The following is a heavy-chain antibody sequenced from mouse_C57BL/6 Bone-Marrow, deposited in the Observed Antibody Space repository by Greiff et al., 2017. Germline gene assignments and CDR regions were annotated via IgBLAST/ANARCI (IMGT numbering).Heavy chain of an antibody. CDR1: GFNIKDDY. CDR2: IDPENGDT. J-gene: IGHJ4*01. D-gene: IGHD2-5*01. CDR3: TTGSNDAMDY. Sequence: VQLKESGAELVRPGASVKLSCTASGFNIKDDYMHWVKQRPEQGLEWIGWIDPENGDTEYASKFQGKATITADTSSNTAYLQLSSLTSEDTAVYYCTTGSNDAMDYWGQGTSVTVSS. V-gene: IGHV14-4*01.